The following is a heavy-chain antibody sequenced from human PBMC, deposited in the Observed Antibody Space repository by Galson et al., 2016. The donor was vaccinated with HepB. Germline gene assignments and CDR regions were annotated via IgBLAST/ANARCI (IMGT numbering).Heavy chain of an antibody. CDR3: ARQWYDILNDYYYYFYMDV. D-gene: IGHD3-9*01. V-gene: IGHV1-69*06. CDR1: GVTFNNYA. Sequence: SVKVSCKASGVTFNNYAITWVRQAPGRGLEWMGGIIPIFNRTNYAQRLQGRVTISADKSTSTAYMDLTSLRSDDTAVYYCARQWYDILNDYYYYFYMDVWGKGTAVTVSS. CDR2: IIPIFNRT. J-gene: IGHJ6*03.